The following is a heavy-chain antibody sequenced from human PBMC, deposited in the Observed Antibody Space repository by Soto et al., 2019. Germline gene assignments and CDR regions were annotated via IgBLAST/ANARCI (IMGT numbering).Heavy chain of an antibody. V-gene: IGHV3-23*01. Sequence: PGGSLRLSCAASGFTFSSYAMSWVRQAPGKGLEWVSAISGSGGSTYYADSVKGRFTISRDNSKNTLYLQMNSLRAEDTAVYYCAKGPRYFDWLLEDYWGQGTLVTVSS. CDR2: ISGSGGST. D-gene: IGHD3-9*01. J-gene: IGHJ4*02. CDR1: GFTFSSYA. CDR3: AKGPRYFDWLLEDY.